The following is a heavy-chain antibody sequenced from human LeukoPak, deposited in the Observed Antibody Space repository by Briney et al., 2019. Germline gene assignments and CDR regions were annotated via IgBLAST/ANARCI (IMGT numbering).Heavy chain of an antibody. J-gene: IGHJ5*02. V-gene: IGHV4-61*02. CDR2: IYTSGST. D-gene: IGHD3-22*01. Sequence: PSETLSLTCTVSGGSISSGSYYWSWIRQPAGKGLEWIGRIYTSGSTNYNPSLKSRVTISVDTSKNQFSLKLSSVTAADTAVYYCARLSYDSSGGWFDPWGQGTLVTVSS. CDR1: GGSISSGSYY. CDR3: ARLSYDSSGGWFDP.